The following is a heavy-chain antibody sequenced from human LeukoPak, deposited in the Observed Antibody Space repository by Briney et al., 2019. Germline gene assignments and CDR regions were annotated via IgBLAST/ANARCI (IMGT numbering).Heavy chain of an antibody. CDR3: ARRYYYDSSGYYNYYYMDG. J-gene: IGHJ6*03. CDR1: GGSISSYY. Sequence: SETLSLSRTVSGGSISSYYWSWIRQPPGKGLEWIGYIYYSGSTNYNPSLKSRVTISVDTSKNQFSLKLSSVTAADTAVYYCARRYYYDSSGYYNYYYMDGWGKGATVTVSS. D-gene: IGHD3-22*01. CDR2: IYYSGST. V-gene: IGHV4-59*08.